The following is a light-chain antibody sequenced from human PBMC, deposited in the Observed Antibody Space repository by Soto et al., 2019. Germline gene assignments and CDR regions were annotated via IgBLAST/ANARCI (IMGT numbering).Light chain of an antibody. CDR3: QQSYSAPLS. J-gene: IGKJ4*01. Sequence: DIQMTQSPPSLSASVGDKVTITCRASQNINWYLSWYQQGPGKAPKLLIYAASRLQSGVPSRFSGRGSGTDFNFSIAGLQSEEFATFYCQQSYSAPLSLGGGTKVEIK. V-gene: IGKV1-39*01. CDR1: QNINWY. CDR2: AAS.